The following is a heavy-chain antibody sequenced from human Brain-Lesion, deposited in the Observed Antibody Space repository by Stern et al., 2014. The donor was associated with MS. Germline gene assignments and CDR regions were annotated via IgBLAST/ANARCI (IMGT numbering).Heavy chain of an antibody. CDR2: MYGRGGT. CDR1: GFSVSTNF. J-gene: IGHJ4*02. V-gene: IGHV3-53*01. Sequence: EVQLVESGGGLIQPGGSLRLSCAASGFSVSTNFMSWVRQAPGKGLEWVSLMYGRGGTNYADSVKGRFTISRDSSKNTLYLQMSDLRAEDTAVYYCARKTDTAVGGDYWGPGTLVTVSS. D-gene: IGHD5-18*01. CDR3: ARKTDTAVGGDY.